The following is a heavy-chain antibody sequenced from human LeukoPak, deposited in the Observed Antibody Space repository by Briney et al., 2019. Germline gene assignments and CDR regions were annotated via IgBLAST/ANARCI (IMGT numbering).Heavy chain of an antibody. J-gene: IGHJ4*02. Sequence: SETLSLTCTVAGGSISSYYWSWLRQPPGQGLEGIGYIYYSRSTNYNPSLNSLVTISVDTSKNQFSMKLRSVTAADTAVYYCARGQLATGIFDHWGQGTLITVSS. D-gene: IGHD6-6*01. CDR3: ARGQLATGIFDH. V-gene: IGHV4-59*01. CDR1: GGSISSYY. CDR2: IYYSRST.